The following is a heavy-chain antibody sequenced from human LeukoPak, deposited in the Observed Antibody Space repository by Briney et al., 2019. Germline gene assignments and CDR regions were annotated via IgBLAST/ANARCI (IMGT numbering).Heavy chain of an antibody. CDR2: ISSSSSYI. CDR1: GFTFSSYG. Sequence: GGSLRLSCAASGFTFSSYGMNWVRQAPGKGLEWVSSISSSSSYIYYADSVKGRFTISRDNAKNSLYLQMNSLRAEDTAVYYCARDRFYSKDFDYWGQGTLVTVSS. CDR3: ARDRFYSKDFDY. J-gene: IGHJ4*02. V-gene: IGHV3-21*01. D-gene: IGHD4-11*01.